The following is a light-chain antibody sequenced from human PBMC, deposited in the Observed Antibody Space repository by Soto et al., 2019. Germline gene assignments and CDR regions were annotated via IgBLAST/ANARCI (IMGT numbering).Light chain of an antibody. CDR2: GAS. Sequence: DIQMTQSPSSLSASVGDRVTITCRASQSISTYLNWFQQKPGRAPKLLIFGASTLQSGVPSRFSGSGSGTDFTLTISRLQPEDFATYYCQQSYSSPLTFGGGTRVEIK. V-gene: IGKV1-39*01. CDR3: QQSYSSPLT. CDR1: QSISTY. J-gene: IGKJ4*01.